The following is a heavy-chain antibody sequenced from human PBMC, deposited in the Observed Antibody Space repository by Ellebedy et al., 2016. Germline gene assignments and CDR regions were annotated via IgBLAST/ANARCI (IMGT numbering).Heavy chain of an antibody. CDR1: GYTFTGYY. D-gene: IGHD6-6*01. CDR2: ISAYNGNT. CDR3: ARGVAARDYYYYYMDV. J-gene: IGHJ6*03. Sequence: ASVKVSXXASGYTFTGYYMHWVRQAPGQGLEWMGWISAYNGNTNYAQKLQGRVTMTTDTSTSTAYMELRSLRSDDTAVYYCARGVAARDYYYYYMDVWGKGTTVTVSS. V-gene: IGHV1-18*04.